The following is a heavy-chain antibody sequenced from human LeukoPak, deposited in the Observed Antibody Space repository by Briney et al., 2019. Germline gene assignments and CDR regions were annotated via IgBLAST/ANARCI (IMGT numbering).Heavy chain of an antibody. CDR3: ARTTGPHHFDY. J-gene: IGHJ4*02. CDR1: GFTFTSYA. D-gene: IGHD7-27*01. Sequence: GGSLRLSCAASGFTFTSYAMSWVRQMPGRGLEWMGRIDPSDSYTNYSPSFQGHVTISADKSISTAYLQWSSLKASDTAMYYCARTTGPHHFDYWGQGALVTVSS. V-gene: IGHV5-10-1*01. CDR2: IDPSDSYT.